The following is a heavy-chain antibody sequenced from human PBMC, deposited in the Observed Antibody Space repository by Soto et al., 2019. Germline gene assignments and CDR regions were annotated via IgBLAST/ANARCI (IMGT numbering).Heavy chain of an antibody. V-gene: IGHV1-69*13. D-gene: IGHD3-10*01. CDR3: ARDPPYYGSGSYGFGY. Sequence: SVKVSCKASGGTFSSYAISWVRQAPGQGLEWMGGIIPIFGTANYAQKFQGRVTITADESTSTAYMELSSLRSEDTAVYYCARDPPYYGSGSYGFGYWGQGTLVTVSS. CDR1: GGTFSSYA. CDR2: IIPIFGTA. J-gene: IGHJ4*02.